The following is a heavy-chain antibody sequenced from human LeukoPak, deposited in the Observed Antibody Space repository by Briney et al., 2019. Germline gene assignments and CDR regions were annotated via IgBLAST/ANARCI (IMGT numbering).Heavy chain of an antibody. CDR2: IIPIFGTA. CDR1: GGTFSSYA. J-gene: IGHJ3*02. Sequence: GASVKVSCKASGGTFSSYAISWVRQAPGQGLEWVGGIIPIFGTANYAQKFQGRVTITADESTSTAYMELSSLRSEDTAVYYCARDPSIVGATLDAFDIWGQGTMVTVSS. D-gene: IGHD1-26*01. V-gene: IGHV1-69*13. CDR3: ARDPSIVGATLDAFDI.